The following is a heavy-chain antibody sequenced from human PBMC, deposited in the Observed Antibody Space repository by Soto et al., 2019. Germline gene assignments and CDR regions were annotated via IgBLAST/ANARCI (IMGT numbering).Heavy chain of an antibody. CDR1: GGSISSSSYY. Sequence: QLQLQESGPGLVKPSETLSLTCTVSGGSISSSSYYWGWIRQPPGKGLEWIGSIYYSGSTYYNPSLKSRVTISVDTSKNQFSLKLSSVTAADTAVYYCARLRYLLTDTVVTPIGYFDLWGRGTLVTVSS. CDR3: ARLRYLLTDTVVTPIGYFDL. V-gene: IGHV4-39*01. D-gene: IGHD2-21*02. J-gene: IGHJ2*01. CDR2: IYYSGST.